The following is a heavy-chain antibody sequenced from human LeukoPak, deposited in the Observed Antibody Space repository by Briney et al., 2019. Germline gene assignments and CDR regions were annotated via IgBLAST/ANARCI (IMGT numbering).Heavy chain of an antibody. Sequence: PGGSLGLSCAASGFTFSTYAMHWVRQAPGKGLEWVAFIRYDGSNKYYADSAKGRFTISRDNSKNTLYLQMDSLRAEDTAVYHCVRVYSTGNKRYPRRYDYWGQGTLVTVSS. CDR3: VRVYSTGNKRYPRRYDY. V-gene: IGHV3-30*02. CDR1: GFTFSTYA. CDR2: IRYDGSNK. D-gene: IGHD4-23*01. J-gene: IGHJ4*02.